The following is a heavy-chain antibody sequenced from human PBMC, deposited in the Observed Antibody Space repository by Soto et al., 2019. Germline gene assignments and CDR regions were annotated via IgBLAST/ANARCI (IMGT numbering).Heavy chain of an antibody. CDR1: GFTFSSYS. CDR3: ARVTVTALEFMDV. J-gene: IGHJ6*02. Sequence: GGSLRLSCAASGFTFSSYSMNWVRQAPGKGLEWVSSISSSSSYIYYADSVKGRFTISRDNAKNSLYLQMNSLRAEDTAVYYCARVTVTALEFMDVWGQGTTVTVYS. D-gene: IGHD4-4*01. CDR2: ISSSSSYI. V-gene: IGHV3-21*01.